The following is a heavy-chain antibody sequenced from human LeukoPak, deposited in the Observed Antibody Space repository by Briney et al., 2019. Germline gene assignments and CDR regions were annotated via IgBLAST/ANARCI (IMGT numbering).Heavy chain of an antibody. CDR2: IYYSGST. CDR3: ARGRDPYYDSSGPIQH. CDR1: GGSISSYY. Sequence: SETLSLTCNVSGGSISSYYWSWIRQPPGKGLEWIGYIYYSGSTNYNPSLKSRVTISVDTSKNQFSLKLSSVTAADTAVYYCARGRDPYYDSSGPIQHWGRGTLVTVSS. D-gene: IGHD3-22*01. J-gene: IGHJ1*01. V-gene: IGHV4-59*01.